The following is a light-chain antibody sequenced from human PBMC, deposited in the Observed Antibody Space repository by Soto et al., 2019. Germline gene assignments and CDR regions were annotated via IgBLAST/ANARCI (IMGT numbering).Light chain of an antibody. CDR1: SGHSTYA. J-gene: IGLJ1*01. CDR3: QTWGTGIHV. CDR2: LNSDGSH. V-gene: IGLV4-69*01. Sequence: QLVLTQSPSASASLGASVKVTCTLSSGHSTYAIAWHQQQPEKGPRYLTKLNSDGSHNKGDGIPDRFSGSSSGAERYLTISSLQSEDEADYYCQTWGTGIHVFGTGTKVTVL.